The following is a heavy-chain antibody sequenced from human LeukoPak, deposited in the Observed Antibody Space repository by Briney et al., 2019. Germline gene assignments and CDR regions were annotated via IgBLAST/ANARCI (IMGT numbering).Heavy chain of an antibody. D-gene: IGHD4-23*01. J-gene: IGHJ4*02. V-gene: IGHV3-33*01. CDR3: ATDRKVGTWDPRFNY. CDR1: GFTFSSYG. CDR2: IWYDGSNK. Sequence: GGSLRLSCAASGFTFSSYGMHWVRQAPGKGLEWVAVIWYDGSNKYYADSVKGRFTISRDNSKNTLYLQMNSLRAEDTAIYYCATDRKVGTWDPRFNYWGQGTLVTVSS.